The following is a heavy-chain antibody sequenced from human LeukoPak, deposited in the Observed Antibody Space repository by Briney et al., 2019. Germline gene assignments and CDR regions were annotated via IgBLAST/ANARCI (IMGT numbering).Heavy chain of an antibody. CDR2: ISYDGSNK. J-gene: IGHJ6*03. D-gene: IGHD2-2*01. V-gene: IGHV3-30*18. Sequence: GGSLRLSCAASGFTFSSYGMHWVRQAPGKGLEWVAVISYDGSNKYYADSVKGRFTISRDNSKNTLYLQMNSLRAEDTAVYYCAKDSRETDIVVVPAAHHYMDVWGKGTTVTVSS. CDR1: GFTFSSYG. CDR3: AKDSRETDIVVVPAAHHYMDV.